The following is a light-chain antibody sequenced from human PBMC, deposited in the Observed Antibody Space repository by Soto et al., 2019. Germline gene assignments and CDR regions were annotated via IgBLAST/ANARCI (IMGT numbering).Light chain of an antibody. CDR2: DVS. V-gene: IGLV2-14*03. CDR3: SSYTTSNTRQIV. Sequence: QSALTQPASVSGSPGQSITNSCTGTSSDVGGYNYVSWYQHHPGKAPKLMIFDVSNRPSGVSNRFSGSKSGNTASLTISGLQPEDEADYYCSSYTTSNTRQIVFGTGTKLTVL. J-gene: IGLJ1*01. CDR1: SSDVGGYNY.